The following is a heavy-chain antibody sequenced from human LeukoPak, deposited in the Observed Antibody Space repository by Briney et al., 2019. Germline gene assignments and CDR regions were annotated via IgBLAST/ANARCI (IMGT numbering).Heavy chain of an antibody. Sequence: SETLSLTCTVSGGSISSYYWSWIRQPLGKGLEWIGYIYYSGSTNYNPSLKSRVTISVDTSKNQFSLKLSSVTAADTAVYYCARLALWAQYFDYWGQGTLVTVSS. D-gene: IGHD3-16*01. J-gene: IGHJ4*02. CDR1: GGSISSYY. V-gene: IGHV4-59*08. CDR3: ARLALWAQYFDY. CDR2: IYYSGST.